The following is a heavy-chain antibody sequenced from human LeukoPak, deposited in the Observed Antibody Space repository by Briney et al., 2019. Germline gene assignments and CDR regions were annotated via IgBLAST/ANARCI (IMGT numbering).Heavy chain of an antibody. CDR1: GGSISSGSYY. V-gene: IGHV4-39*07. CDR3: ARPTASGAFDI. D-gene: IGHD3-10*01. CDR2: INHSGST. J-gene: IGHJ3*02. Sequence: SQTLSLTCTVSGGSISSGSYYWSWIRQPPGKGLEWIGEINHSGSTNYNPSLKSRVTISVDTSKNQFSLKLSSVTAADTAVYYCARPTASGAFDIWGQGTMVTVSS.